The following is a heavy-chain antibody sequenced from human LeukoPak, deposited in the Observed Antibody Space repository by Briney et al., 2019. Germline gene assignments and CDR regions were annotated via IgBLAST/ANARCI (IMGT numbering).Heavy chain of an antibody. CDR1: GGSISSSGHY. CDR3: AKDSREQWLAFDAFDI. Sequence: PSETLSLTCTDSGGSISSSGHYWGWIRQPPGKGLEWIGSVHYSGSTYYSPSLQSRVSISVDTSKNQFSLKLSSVTAADTAAYYCAKDSREQWLAFDAFDIWGQGTMVTVSS. V-gene: IGHV4-39*07. D-gene: IGHD6-19*01. J-gene: IGHJ3*02. CDR2: VHYSGST.